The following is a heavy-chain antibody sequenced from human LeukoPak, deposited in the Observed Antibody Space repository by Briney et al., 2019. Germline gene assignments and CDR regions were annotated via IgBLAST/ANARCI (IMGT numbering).Heavy chain of an antibody. CDR2: ISAYNGNT. V-gene: IGHV1-18*01. CDR3: ARDSSVTYYDFWSGYYDY. D-gene: IGHD3-3*01. CDR1: GYTFTSYG. J-gene: IGHJ4*02. Sequence: ASVKDSCXASGYTFTSYGISWVRQAPGQGLEWMGWISAYNGNTNYAQKLQGRVTMTTDTSTSTAYMELRSLRSDDTAVYYCARDSSVTYYDFWSGYYDYWGQGTLVTVSS.